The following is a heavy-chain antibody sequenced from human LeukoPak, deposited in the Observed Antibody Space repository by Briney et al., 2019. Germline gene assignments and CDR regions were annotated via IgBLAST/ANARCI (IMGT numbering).Heavy chain of an antibody. J-gene: IGHJ6*03. V-gene: IGHV3-7*01. CDR3: ARVAVIYYYYMEV. Sequence: GGSLRLSCAASGFTFSTYWMSWVRQAPGKGLEWVANIRQDGSEKYYVDSVKGRFTISRDNAKNSLYLQMNSLRAEDTAVYYCARVAVIYYYYMEVWGKGTTVTVSS. CDR2: IRQDGSEK. CDR1: GFTFSTYW. D-gene: IGHD2/OR15-2a*01.